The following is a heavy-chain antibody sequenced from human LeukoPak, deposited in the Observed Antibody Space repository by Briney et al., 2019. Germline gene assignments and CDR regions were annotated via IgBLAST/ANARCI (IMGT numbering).Heavy chain of an antibody. CDR1: GFTVSSNY. Sequence: GGSLRLSCAASGFTVSSNYMSWVRQAPGKGLEWVSVIYSGGSTYYADSVKGRFTISRDNAKNSLYLQMNSLRAEDTAVYYCARDMTTVTTWLPTHWGQGTLVTVSS. V-gene: IGHV3-66*01. CDR2: IYSGGST. CDR3: ARDMTTVTTWLPTH. D-gene: IGHD4-17*01. J-gene: IGHJ4*02.